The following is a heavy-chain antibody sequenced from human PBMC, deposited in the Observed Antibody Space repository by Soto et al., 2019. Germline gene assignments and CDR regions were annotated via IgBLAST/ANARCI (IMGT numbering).Heavy chain of an antibody. CDR1: GFTFSSYA. CDR2: ISYDGSNK. Sequence: GGSLRLSCAASGFTFSSYAMHWVRQAPGKGLEWVAVISYDGSNKYYADSVKGRFTISRDNSKNTLYLQMNSLRAEDTAVYYCARGEGYYYDSSGYSYYYYGMDVWGQGTTVTVSS. V-gene: IGHV3-30-3*01. J-gene: IGHJ6*02. D-gene: IGHD3-22*01. CDR3: ARGEGYYYDSSGYSYYYYGMDV.